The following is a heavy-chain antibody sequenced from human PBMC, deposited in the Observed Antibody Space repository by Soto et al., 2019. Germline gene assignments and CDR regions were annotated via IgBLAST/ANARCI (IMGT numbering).Heavy chain of an antibody. CDR3: ARDDGGKTDY. V-gene: IGHV4-31*03. J-gene: IGHJ4*02. D-gene: IGHD2-15*01. CDR1: GGSISSGDYY. CDR2: IHHSGST. Sequence: QVQLQESGPGLVKPSQTLSLTCTVSGGSISSGDYYWSWIRQHPGKGLEWIGGIHHSGSTYHSPSLTSRVTISLDTSKSQFSLTLSSVTAADTAVYYCARDDGGKTDYWGQGTLVTVSS.